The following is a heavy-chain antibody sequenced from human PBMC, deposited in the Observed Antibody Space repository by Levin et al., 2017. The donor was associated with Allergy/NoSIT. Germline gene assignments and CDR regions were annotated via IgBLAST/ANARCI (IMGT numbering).Heavy chain of an antibody. D-gene: IGHD6-19*01. J-gene: IGHJ3*01. V-gene: IGHV3-74*01. CDR3: ARDLGDGSGFVADTFDL. CDR1: GFTFSSYW. CDR2: INTDGSST. Sequence: GGSLRLSCAASGFTFSSYWMHWVRQTPGTGLVWVSRINTDGSSTAYADSVKGRFTISRDNAKNTLYLQVNSLRADDTAMYFCARDLGDGSGFVADTFDLWGQGTMVTVSS.